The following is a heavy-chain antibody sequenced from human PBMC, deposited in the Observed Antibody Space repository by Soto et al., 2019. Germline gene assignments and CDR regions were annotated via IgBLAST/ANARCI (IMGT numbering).Heavy chain of an antibody. CDR3: AIPPPIEVAGPDY. D-gene: IGHD6-19*01. Sequence: PSETLSLTCSVAGGSISGSPYHWGWIRQPPGKGLEWIGSIDDSGKVYYNPSLTVRATLFVDTSRNRFSLNLDSVTAADTAVYYCAIPPPIEVAGPDYWGQGTLVTVSS. CDR1: GGSISGSPYH. CDR2: IDDSGKV. J-gene: IGHJ4*02. V-gene: IGHV4-39*02.